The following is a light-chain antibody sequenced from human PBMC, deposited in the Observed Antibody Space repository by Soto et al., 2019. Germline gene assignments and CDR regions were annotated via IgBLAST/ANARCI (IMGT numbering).Light chain of an antibody. CDR2: AAS. Sequence: DIVMTQSPATLSVAPGERATRSCRASQSVSTNSLAWYQQKPGQAPRPLIYAASSRATGTPDRFSGSGSGTEFTLIISRLEPEDFAVYYCQQYGSSVLTFGGGTKV. CDR3: QQYGSSVLT. CDR1: QSVSTNS. J-gene: IGKJ4*01. V-gene: IGKV3-20*01.